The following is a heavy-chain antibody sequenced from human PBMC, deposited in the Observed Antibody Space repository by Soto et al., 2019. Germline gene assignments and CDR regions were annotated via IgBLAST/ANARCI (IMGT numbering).Heavy chain of an antibody. CDR3: ARGLGYSYGYPLFDY. D-gene: IGHD5-18*01. CDR2: ISYDGSNK. Sequence: GGSLRLSCAASGFTFSSYAMHWVRQAPGKGLEWVAVISYDGSNKYYADSVKGRFTISRDNSKNTLYLQMNSLRAEDTAVYYCARGLGYSYGYPLFDYWGQGTLVTVSS. V-gene: IGHV3-30-3*01. J-gene: IGHJ4*02. CDR1: GFTFSSYA.